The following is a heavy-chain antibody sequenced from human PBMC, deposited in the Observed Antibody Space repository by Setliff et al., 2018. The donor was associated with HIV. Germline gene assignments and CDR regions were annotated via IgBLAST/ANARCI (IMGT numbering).Heavy chain of an antibody. CDR1: GGSFSGYS. Sequence: SETLSLTCAVYGGSFSGYSWSWIRQPPGKGLEWIGEIIPSGSTNYNPSLKSRVTISVDTSKNQFSLKLSSVTAADTAVYYCARRSGWSLDYWGQGTLVTVSS. D-gene: IGHD6-19*01. CDR2: IIPSGST. J-gene: IGHJ4*02. V-gene: IGHV4-34*12. CDR3: ARRSGWSLDY.